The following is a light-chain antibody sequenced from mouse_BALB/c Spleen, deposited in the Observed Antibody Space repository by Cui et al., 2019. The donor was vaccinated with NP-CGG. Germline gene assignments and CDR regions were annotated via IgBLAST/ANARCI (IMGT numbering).Light chain of an antibody. Sequence: AVVTQESALTTSPGETVTLTCRSSTGTVTTSNFANWVQEKPDHLFTVLIGGTNNRAPGVPARFSGSLIVDKAALTITGAQTEDEAIYFCALWYSNHWVFGGGTKLTVL. CDR1: TGTVTTSNF. J-gene: IGLJ1*01. CDR2: GTN. V-gene: IGLV1*01. CDR3: ALWYSNHWV.